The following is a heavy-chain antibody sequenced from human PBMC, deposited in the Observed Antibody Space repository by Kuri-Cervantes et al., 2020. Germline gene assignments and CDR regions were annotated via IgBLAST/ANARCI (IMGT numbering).Heavy chain of an antibody. CDR3: ARGVKERAFDI. V-gene: IGHV4-61*01. CDR1: GGSISSGSYY. Sequence: SETLSLTRTVSGGSISSGSYYWSWIRQPPGKGLEWIGYIYYSGSTNYNPSLKSRVTISVDTSKNQFSLKLSSVTAADTAVYYCARGVKERAFDIWGQGTTVTVSS. J-gene: IGHJ3*02. CDR2: IYYSGST. D-gene: IGHD3-10*01.